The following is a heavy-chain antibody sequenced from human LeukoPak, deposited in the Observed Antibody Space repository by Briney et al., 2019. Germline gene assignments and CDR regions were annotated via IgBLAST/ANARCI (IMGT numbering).Heavy chain of an antibody. CDR3: AVLRGANGEFYYYYYMDV. CDR2: ISSSSSYI. Sequence: GGSLRLSCAASAFTFSSYSMNWVRQAPGKGLEWVSSISSSSSYIYYADSVKGRFTISRDNAKNSLYLQMNSLRAEDTAVYYCAVLRGANGEFYYYYYMDVWGKGTTVTVSS. J-gene: IGHJ6*03. CDR1: AFTFSSYS. D-gene: IGHD1-26*01. V-gene: IGHV3-21*01.